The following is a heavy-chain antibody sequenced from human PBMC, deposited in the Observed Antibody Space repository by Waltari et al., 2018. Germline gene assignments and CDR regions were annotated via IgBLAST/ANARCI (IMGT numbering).Heavy chain of an antibody. J-gene: IGHJ3*02. D-gene: IGHD1-1*01. CDR1: GFTFNYYA. CDR3: ARSVLGIELRDAFDI. V-gene: IGHV3-30*15. CDR2: MSYEGSDQ. Sequence: QEQLVESGGGVVQPGRSLRLSCVASGFTFNYYAMHWVRQAPGKGVEWLAVMSYEGSDQYYADSVRGRLTVSRDNTENTAYLQMGSLTAEDTAVYYCARSVLGIELRDAFDIWGQGTMVTVSS.